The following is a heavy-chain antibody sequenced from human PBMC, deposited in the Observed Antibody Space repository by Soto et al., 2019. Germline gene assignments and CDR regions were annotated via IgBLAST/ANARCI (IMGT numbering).Heavy chain of an antibody. D-gene: IGHD3-22*01. CDR3: TCPHMYYYDSSGNAFDI. J-gene: IGHJ3*02. CDR2: IKSKTDGGTT. Sequence: GGSLRLSCAASGFTFSNAWMSWVRQAPGKGLEWVGRIKSKTDGGTTDYAAPVKGRFTISRDDSKNTLYLQMNSLKTEDTAVYYCTCPHMYYYDSSGNAFDIWGQGTIVTVSS. V-gene: IGHV3-15*01. CDR1: GFTFSNAW.